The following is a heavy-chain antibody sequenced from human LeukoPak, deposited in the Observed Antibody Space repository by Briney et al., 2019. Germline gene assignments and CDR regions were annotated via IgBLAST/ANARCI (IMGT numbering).Heavy chain of an antibody. J-gene: IGHJ4*02. D-gene: IGHD7-27*01. Sequence: GGSLRLSCAASGFSFNMFPMHWVRQAPGKGLECVAVISYDGNNKYYADSVNGRFTISRDNSKNTLFLQMNSLRAEDTAIYHCARGGNWGYFDYWGQGTLVTVSS. V-gene: IGHV3-30*04. CDR2: ISYDGNNK. CDR1: GFSFNMFP. CDR3: ARGGNWGYFDY.